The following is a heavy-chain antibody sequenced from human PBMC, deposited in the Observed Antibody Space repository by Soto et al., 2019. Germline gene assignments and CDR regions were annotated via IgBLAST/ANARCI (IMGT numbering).Heavy chain of an antibody. J-gene: IGHJ4*02. CDR1: GYSFTAFY. CDR2: VDPNSGAT. D-gene: IGHD3-10*01. CDR3: ARDNYGPLDY. V-gene: IGHV1-2*02. Sequence: VSVEVCCKPCGYSFTAFYIPWVRQAPGQGLEWMGWVDPNSGATRNAQNFQGRVTMTRDTSTSTVYMELNWLRSDDTAVYYCARDNYGPLDYWGQGTLVTVSS.